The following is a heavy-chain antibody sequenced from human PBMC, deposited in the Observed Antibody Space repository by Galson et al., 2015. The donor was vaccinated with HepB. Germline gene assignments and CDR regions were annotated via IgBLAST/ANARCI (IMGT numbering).Heavy chain of an antibody. CDR3: ARGHLEWELFYYYYYGMDV. V-gene: IGHV3-30*04. CDR1: GFTFSSYA. CDR2: ISYDGSNK. Sequence: SLRLSCAASGFTFSSYAMHWVRQAPGKGLEWVAVISYDGSNKYYADSVKGRFTISRDNSKNTLYLQMNSLRAEDTAVYYCARGHLEWELFYYYYYGMDVWGQGTTVTVSS. D-gene: IGHD1-26*01. J-gene: IGHJ6*02.